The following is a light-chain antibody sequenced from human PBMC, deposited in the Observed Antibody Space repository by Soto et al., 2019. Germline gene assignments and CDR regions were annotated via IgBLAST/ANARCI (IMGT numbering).Light chain of an antibody. CDR3: QQYYNIPHT. V-gene: IGKV4-1*01. CDR2: WAS. J-gene: IGKJ2*01. CDR1: QSVLYSSNNKNY. Sequence: DIVMTQSPDSLTVSLGEMATITCKSSQSVLYSSNNKNYIAWYQQKPGQPPKLLIYWASSREPGVPDRFSGSGSGTDFTLSISSLQAEDVAAYYCQQYYNIPHTFGQGTKLDIK.